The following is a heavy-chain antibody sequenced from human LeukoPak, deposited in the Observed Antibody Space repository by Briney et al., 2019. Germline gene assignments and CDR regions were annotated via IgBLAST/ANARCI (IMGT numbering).Heavy chain of an antibody. V-gene: IGHV7-4-1*02. CDR1: GYPFSAHF. D-gene: IGHD2-21*02. J-gene: IGHJ6*02. CDR2: INTNTGNP. Sequence: GASVKVSCKASGYPFSAHFLNWVRQAPGQGLEWMGWINTNTGNPKSAQGFTERFVFSLDASVSTAYLQISSLKAEDTAVYYCARSYGAFEGDTYYYYGMDVWGQGTTVTVSS. CDR3: ARSYGAFEGDTYYYYGMDV.